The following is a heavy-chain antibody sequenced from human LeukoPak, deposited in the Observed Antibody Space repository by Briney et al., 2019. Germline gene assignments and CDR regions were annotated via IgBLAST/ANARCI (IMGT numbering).Heavy chain of an antibody. CDR1: GGSISSYY. CDR2: IYTSGST. D-gene: IGHD2-2*02. J-gene: IGHJ4*02. V-gene: IGHV4-4*07. Sequence: NPSETLSLTCTVSGGSISSYYWSWIRQPAGKGLEWIGRIYTSGSTNYNPSLKSRVTMSVDTSKNQFSLKLSSVTAADTAVYHCARDFPDGQYCSSTSCYTGFDYWGQGTLVTVSS. CDR3: ARDFPDGQYCSSTSCYTGFDY.